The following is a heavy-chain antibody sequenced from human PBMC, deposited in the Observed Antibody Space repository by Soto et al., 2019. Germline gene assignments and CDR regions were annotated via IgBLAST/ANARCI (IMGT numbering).Heavy chain of an antibody. CDR3: ARSIHFNYYDSSGYFDY. Sequence: QVQLVQSGAEVKKPGSSVKVSCKASGDTFSRYAISWVRQAPGQGLEWMGGIIPVFDTTNYEQKFQGRVTITADEFTSTAYMELSSLRFEDTAVYYCARSIHFNYYDSSGYFDYWGQGTLVTVSS. V-gene: IGHV1-69*12. CDR2: IIPVFDTT. CDR1: GDTFSRYA. D-gene: IGHD3-22*01. J-gene: IGHJ4*02.